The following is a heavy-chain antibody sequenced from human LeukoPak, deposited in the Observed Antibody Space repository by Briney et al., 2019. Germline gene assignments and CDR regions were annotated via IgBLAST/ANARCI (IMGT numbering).Heavy chain of an antibody. Sequence: SETLSLTCTVSGGSISSYYWSWIRQPAGKGLEWIGRIYTSGSTNYNPSLKSRVTMSVDTSKNQFSLKLSSVTAADTAVYYCARSLGLYSYGLLDYWGQGTLVTVSS. J-gene: IGHJ4*02. CDR1: GGSISSYY. CDR3: ARSLGLYSYGLLDY. V-gene: IGHV4-4*07. D-gene: IGHD5-18*01. CDR2: IYTSGST.